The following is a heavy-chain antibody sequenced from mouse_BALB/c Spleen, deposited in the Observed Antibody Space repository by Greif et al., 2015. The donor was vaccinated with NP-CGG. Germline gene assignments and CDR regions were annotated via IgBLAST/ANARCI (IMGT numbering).Heavy chain of an antibody. D-gene: IGHD4-1*01. CDR3: TRSWVDY. Sequence: QVQLQQSGAELVKPGASVKLSCKASGNTFTSYYIYWVKQRPGQGLEWIGEINPSNGGSNFNEKFKSKATLTVDKSSSTAYMQLSSLTSEDSAVYYCTRSWVDYWGQGTTLTVSS. J-gene: IGHJ2*01. CDR2: INPSNGGS. CDR1: GNTFTSYY. V-gene: IGHV1S81*02.